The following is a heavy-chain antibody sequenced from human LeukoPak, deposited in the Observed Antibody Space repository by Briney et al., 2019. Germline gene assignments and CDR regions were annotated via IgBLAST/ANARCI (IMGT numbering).Heavy chain of an antibody. CDR1: GGSISSGGYY. V-gene: IGHV4-31*03. CDR3: ARTEARREGGRYCSSTSCYTDYFDY. Sequence: SETLSLTCTVSGGSISSGGYYWSWIRQHPGKGLEWIGYIYFSGSTYYNPSLKSRVTISVDTSKNQCSLKLSSVTAADTAVYYCARTEARREGGRYCSSTSCYTDYFDYWGQGTLVTVSS. D-gene: IGHD2-2*02. CDR2: IYFSGST. J-gene: IGHJ4*02.